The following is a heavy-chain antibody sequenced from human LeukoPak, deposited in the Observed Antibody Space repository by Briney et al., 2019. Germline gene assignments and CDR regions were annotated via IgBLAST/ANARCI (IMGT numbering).Heavy chain of an antibody. V-gene: IGHV3-53*01. Sequence: GGSLRLSCAASGFTVSSNYMSWVRQAPGKGLEWVSVIYSGGSTYYADSVKGRFTISRDNSKNTLYLQMNSLRAEDTAVYYCARGRNYDSSGYFPWGQGTLVTVSS. D-gene: IGHD3-22*01. CDR3: ARGRNYDSSGYFP. J-gene: IGHJ5*02. CDR2: IYSGGST. CDR1: GFTVSSNY.